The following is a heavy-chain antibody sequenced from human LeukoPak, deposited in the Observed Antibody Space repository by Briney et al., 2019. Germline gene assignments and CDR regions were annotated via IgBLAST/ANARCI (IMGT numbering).Heavy chain of an antibody. Sequence: EASVKVSCKASGYTFISHAIHWVRQAPGQRLEWMGWINIGNGNTKYSQNFQGRITITRDTSATTAYMELSSLRSEDTAVYYCARGGTIFGVVEIDYWGQGTLVTVS. CDR3: ARGGTIFGVVEIDY. D-gene: IGHD3-3*01. V-gene: IGHV1-3*04. CDR2: INIGNGNT. CDR1: GYTFISHA. J-gene: IGHJ4*02.